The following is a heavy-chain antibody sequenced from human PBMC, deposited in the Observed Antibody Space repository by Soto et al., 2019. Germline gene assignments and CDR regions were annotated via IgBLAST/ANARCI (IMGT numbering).Heavy chain of an antibody. J-gene: IGHJ4*02. CDR3: ASEIDATTGTSLDY. CDR2: INAGNGDT. D-gene: IGHD4-17*01. V-gene: IGHV1-3*01. CDR1: GYTFTRCA. Sequence: VQLVQSGAEVKKPGASVQVSCKASGYTFTRCAMHWVRQAPGQRLEWMGWINAGNGDTKYSQKFQGRVTITRDTSATTAYMDLSSLTFEDTAVYYCASEIDATTGTSLDYWGQGTLVTVSS.